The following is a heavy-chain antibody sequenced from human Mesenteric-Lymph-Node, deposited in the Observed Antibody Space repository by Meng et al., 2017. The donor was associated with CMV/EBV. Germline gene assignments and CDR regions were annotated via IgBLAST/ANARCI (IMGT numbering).Heavy chain of an antibody. V-gene: IGHV3-48*04. Sequence: GESLKISCAASGFSFSSYPIHWVRQAPGTGLEWLSYISPGSTTINYADSVKGRFTISRDNTKNSLYLQMNSLRAEDTAVYYCARAMEEGDYWGQGTLVTVSS. CDR2: ISPGSTTI. J-gene: IGHJ4*02. D-gene: IGHD3-10*01. CDR1: GFSFSSYP. CDR3: ARAMEEGDY.